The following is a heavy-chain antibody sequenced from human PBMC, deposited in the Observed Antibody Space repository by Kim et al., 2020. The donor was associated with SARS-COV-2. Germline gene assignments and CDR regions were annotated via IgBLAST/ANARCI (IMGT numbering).Heavy chain of an antibody. V-gene: IGHV3-11*01. CDR2: M. CDR3: AGGGHVTVFADY. J-gene: IGHJ4*02. D-gene: IGHD2-21*02. Sequence: MYSADPVQSRFTSSRDNADNALYLQMSSLRVEDTARYYCAGGGHVTVFADYWGQGTMVTVSS.